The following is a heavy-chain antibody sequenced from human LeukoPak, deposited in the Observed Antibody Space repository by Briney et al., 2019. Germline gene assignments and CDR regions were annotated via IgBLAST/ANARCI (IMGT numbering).Heavy chain of an antibody. Sequence: PGGSLRLSCAVSGFTFSSYSMNWVRQAPGEGLEWVSSVSSSSSYIDYADSVKGRFTISRDNAKNSLYLQMNSLRAEDTAVYYCAREVLRHFDWGQGTLVTVSS. D-gene: IGHD3-9*01. CDR2: VSSSSSYI. CDR1: GFTFSSYS. J-gene: IGHJ4*02. CDR3: AREVLRHFD. V-gene: IGHV3-21*01.